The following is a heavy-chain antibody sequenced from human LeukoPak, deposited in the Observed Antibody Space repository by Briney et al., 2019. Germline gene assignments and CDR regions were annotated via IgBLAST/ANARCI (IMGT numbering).Heavy chain of an antibody. J-gene: IGHJ3*02. CDR2: IYPGDSDT. CDR1: GYSFDTYW. V-gene: IGHV5-51*01. Sequence: GESLKISCKGSGYSFDTYWIGWVRQMPGKGLEWMGIIYPGDSDTRYSPSFQGQVTISADKSISTAYLQWSSLKASDSAMYYCATNTMFRGIHAFDIWGQGTMVTVSS. D-gene: IGHD3-10*01. CDR3: ATNTMFRGIHAFDI.